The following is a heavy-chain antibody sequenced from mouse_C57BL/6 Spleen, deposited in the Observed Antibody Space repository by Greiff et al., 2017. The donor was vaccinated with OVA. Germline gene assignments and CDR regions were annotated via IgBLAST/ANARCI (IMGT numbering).Heavy chain of an antibody. CDR3: AYDYDEAMDY. CDR2: IYPRSGNT. CDR1: GYTFTSYG. D-gene: IGHD2-4*01. Sequence: QVQLKQSGAELARPGASVKLSCKASGYTFTSYGISWVKQRTGQGLEWIGEIYPRSGNTYYNEKFKGKATLTADKSSSTAYMELRSLTSEDSAVYFCAYDYDEAMDYWGQGTSVTVSS. V-gene: IGHV1-81*01. J-gene: IGHJ4*01.